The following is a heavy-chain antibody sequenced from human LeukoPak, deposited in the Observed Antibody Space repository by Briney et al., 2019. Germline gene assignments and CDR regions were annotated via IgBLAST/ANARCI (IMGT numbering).Heavy chain of an antibody. Sequence: GESLKISCKGSGYSFTSYWIGWVRQMPGKSLEGMGIINPGYSDIRYSPSFQGQVTISADKSISTAYLQWSSLKASDTAIYYCARHDKGYSGYVTLDYWGQGTLVTVSS. CDR2: INPGYSDI. V-gene: IGHV5-51*01. D-gene: IGHD5-12*01. CDR1: GYSFTSYW. CDR3: ARHDKGYSGYVTLDY. J-gene: IGHJ4*02.